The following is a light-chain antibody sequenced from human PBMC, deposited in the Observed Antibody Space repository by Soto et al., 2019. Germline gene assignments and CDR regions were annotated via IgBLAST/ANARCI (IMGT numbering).Light chain of an antibody. V-gene: IGKV1-5*03. CDR1: QTISSW. CDR3: HHYET. Sequence: DIQMTQSPSTLSGSVGGRGTITCRASQTISSWLAWYQQKPGKAPKLLIYKASTLKSGVPSRFSGSGSGTEFTLTISRLEPEDFTVYYCHHYETFGQGTKVDIK. J-gene: IGKJ1*01. CDR2: KAS.